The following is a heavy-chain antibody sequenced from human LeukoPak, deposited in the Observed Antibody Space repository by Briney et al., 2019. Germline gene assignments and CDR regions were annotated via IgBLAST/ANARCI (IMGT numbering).Heavy chain of an antibody. D-gene: IGHD3-22*01. CDR3: ARVVRLRSLGHYYDSSGSFAFDI. CDR1: GFTFSHYW. J-gene: IGHJ3*02. CDR2: IKQDGSEK. Sequence: QPGGSLRLSCAASGFTFSHYWMSWVRQAPGKGLEWVANIKQDGSEKYYVDSVKGRFTISRDNAKNSLYLQMNSLRAEDTAVYYCARVVRLRSLGHYYDSSGSFAFDIWGQGTMVTVSS. V-gene: IGHV3-7*01.